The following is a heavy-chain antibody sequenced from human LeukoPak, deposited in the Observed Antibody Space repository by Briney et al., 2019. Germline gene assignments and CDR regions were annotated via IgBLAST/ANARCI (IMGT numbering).Heavy chain of an antibody. Sequence: GASVKVSCKASGYTFTTYYMHWVRQAPGQGLEWMVRINPSGGSTSYAQKFQGRVTMTRDTSTSTVHMELSSLRSEDTAVYYCARDDPADCGGDCYYFDYWGQGTLVTVSS. J-gene: IGHJ4*02. CDR3: ARDDPADCGGDCYYFDY. V-gene: IGHV1-46*01. CDR2: INPSGGST. CDR1: GYTFTTYY. D-gene: IGHD2-21*02.